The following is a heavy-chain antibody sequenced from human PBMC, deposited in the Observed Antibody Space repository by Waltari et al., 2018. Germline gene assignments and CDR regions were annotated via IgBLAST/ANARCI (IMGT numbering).Heavy chain of an antibody. CDR1: GDSISTGHYY. CDR2: IYYIGSS. CDR3: ARERGSGPNAERDAFNI. Sequence: QVQLQESGPGLVKPSQPLSLTCTVSGDSISTGHYYWSWIRQSPGQGLEWLGYIYYIGSSYNNPSLKSRLTISVDTSMNQISLRLTSVTAADTAVYYCARERGSGPNAERDAFNIWGRGTVVTVSS. V-gene: IGHV4-30-4*08. D-gene: IGHD3-16*01. J-gene: IGHJ3*02.